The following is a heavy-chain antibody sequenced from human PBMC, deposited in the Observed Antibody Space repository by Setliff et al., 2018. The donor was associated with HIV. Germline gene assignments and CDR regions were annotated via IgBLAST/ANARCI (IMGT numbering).Heavy chain of an antibody. CDR1: GFSLSSNGVS. Sequence: GSGPTLGEPTQTLTLTCTFSGFSLSSNGVSVGWIRQAPGKAPEWLALVYWNDNKQYSPSLKTRVTVTKDTSRNRVVLTMTDLDPVDTATYYCAHSGREVRGPYFDYWGQGVLVTVS. CDR3: AHSGREVRGPYFDY. V-gene: IGHV2-5*01. J-gene: IGHJ4*02. CDR2: VYWNDNK. D-gene: IGHD3-10*01.